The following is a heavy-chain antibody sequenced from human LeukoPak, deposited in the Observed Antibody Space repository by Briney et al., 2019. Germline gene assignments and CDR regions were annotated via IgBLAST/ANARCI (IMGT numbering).Heavy chain of an antibody. J-gene: IGHJ4*02. CDR3: ARNLATVVKALDY. CDR1: GYTFTGYY. CDR2: INPNSGGT. V-gene: IGHV1-2*02. Sequence: ASVKVSCKASGYTFTGYYMHWVRQAPGQGLEWMGWINPNSGGTNYAQKFQGRVTMTRDTSISTAYMELRSLRSDDTAVYYCARNLATVVKALDYWGQGTLVTVSS. D-gene: IGHD4-23*01.